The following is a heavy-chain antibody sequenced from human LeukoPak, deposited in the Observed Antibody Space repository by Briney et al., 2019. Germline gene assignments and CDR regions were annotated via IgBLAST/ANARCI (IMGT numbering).Heavy chain of an antibody. Sequence: SETLSLTCAVYGGSFSGYYWSWIRRPPGKGLEWIGEINHSGSTNYNPSLKSRVTISVDTSKNQFSLKLSSVTAADTAVYYCARELHSWSFDYWGQGTLVTVSS. CDR2: INHSGST. CDR3: ARELHSWSFDY. CDR1: GGSFSGYY. V-gene: IGHV4-34*01. J-gene: IGHJ4*02. D-gene: IGHD6-13*01.